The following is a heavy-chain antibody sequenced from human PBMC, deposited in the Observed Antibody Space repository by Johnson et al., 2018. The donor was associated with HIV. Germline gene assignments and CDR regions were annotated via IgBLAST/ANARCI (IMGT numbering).Heavy chain of an antibody. CDR2: IKQDGSEK. D-gene: IGHD2-15*01. CDR1: GFTFSTYW. CDR3: ARGWSGAFDI. Sequence: VHLVESGGGLVQPGGSLRLSCAASGFTFSTYWMSWVRQAPGKGLEWVANIKQDGSEKYYVDSVKGRFIVSRDNAKNLLYLQMSSLRAEDTAVYYCARGWSGAFDIWGQGTMVTVSS. J-gene: IGHJ3*02. V-gene: IGHV3-7*05.